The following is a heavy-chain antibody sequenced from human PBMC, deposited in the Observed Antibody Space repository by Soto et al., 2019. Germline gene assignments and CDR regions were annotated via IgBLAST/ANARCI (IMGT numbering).Heavy chain of an antibody. J-gene: IGHJ4*02. Sequence: PGGSLRLSCAASGFTFSSYEMNWVRQAPGKGLEWVSYISSSGSTIYYADSVKGRFTISRDNAKNSLYLQMNSLRAEDTAVYYCSSDSSGWYGRGYFGYWGQGTLVTVSS. CDR3: SSDSSGWYGRGYFGY. D-gene: IGHD6-19*01. CDR2: ISSSGSTI. V-gene: IGHV3-48*03. CDR1: GFTFSSYE.